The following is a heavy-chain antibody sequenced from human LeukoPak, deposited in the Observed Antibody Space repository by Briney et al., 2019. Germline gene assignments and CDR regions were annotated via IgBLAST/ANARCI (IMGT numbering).Heavy chain of an antibody. V-gene: IGHV3-23*01. CDR3: AKDSSGWPTVYMDV. J-gene: IGHJ6*03. Sequence: GGSLRLSCAASGFTFSSYAMNWVRQAPRKGLEWVSGISSSGGSTYYADSVKGRFTISRDNSKNTLYLQMNSLRAEDTAVYYCAKDSSGWPTVYMDVWGKGTTVTVSS. D-gene: IGHD6-19*01. CDR2: ISSSGGST. CDR1: GFTFSSYA.